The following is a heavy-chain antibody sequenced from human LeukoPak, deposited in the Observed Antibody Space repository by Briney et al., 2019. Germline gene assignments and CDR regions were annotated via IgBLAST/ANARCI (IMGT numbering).Heavy chain of an antibody. D-gene: IGHD2-2*01. CDR3: ARERDNGYCSSISCYAFDY. CDR2: INPNSGGT. V-gene: IGHV1-2*02. Sequence: ASVKVSCKASGYTFTGYYMHWVRQAPGQGLEWMGWINPNSGGTNYAQKFQGRVTMTRDTSISTAYMELSRLRSDDTAVYYCARERDNGYCSSISCYAFDYWGQGTLVTVSS. CDR1: GYTFTGYY. J-gene: IGHJ4*02.